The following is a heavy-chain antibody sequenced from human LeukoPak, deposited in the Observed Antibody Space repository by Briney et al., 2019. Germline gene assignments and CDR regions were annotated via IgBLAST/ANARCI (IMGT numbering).Heavy chain of an antibody. D-gene: IGHD6-13*01. CDR2: IYPADSDT. V-gene: IGHV5-51*01. CDR3: ARHPEAAVTYFDY. CDR1: GYSFTTYW. J-gene: IGHJ4*02. Sequence: GESLKISCKGSGYSFTTYWIGWVRQMPGKGLEWMGIIYPADSDTRYSPSFQGHVTISADKSISTAYLQWSSLKASDTALYYCARHPEAAVTYFDYWGQGTLITVSS.